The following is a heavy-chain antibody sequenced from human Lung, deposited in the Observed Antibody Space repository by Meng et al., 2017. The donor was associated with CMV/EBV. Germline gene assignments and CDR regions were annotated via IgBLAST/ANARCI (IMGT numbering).Heavy chain of an antibody. CDR3: AGDWSESVDY. J-gene: IGHJ4*02. CDR2: INEDGSRT. Sequence: GGSXRLSCAVSGFTLSRYWMLWVRQAPGQGLVLVSRINEDGSRTDYADSVKGRFTISRDNAKNTLYLQMNSLRAADTTVYYCAGDWSESVDYWGQGTLVTVSS. CDR1: GFTLSRYW. V-gene: IGHV3-74*01. D-gene: IGHD3-3*01.